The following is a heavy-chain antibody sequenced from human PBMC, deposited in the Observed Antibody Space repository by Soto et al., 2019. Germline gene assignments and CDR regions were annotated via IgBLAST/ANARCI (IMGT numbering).Heavy chain of an antibody. D-gene: IGHD6-19*01. V-gene: IGHV3-23*01. Sequence: EVQLLESGGGVVQPGGSLRLSCEASGFNFKKSAMAWVRQAPGEGLEWVSGISCCGGSTSYADSVKGRFSVARDDSKNTLSLQLNSLRVEDTARYYCAKADGEQWLIPHLDNWGQGTLVTVS. CDR1: GFNFKKSA. J-gene: IGHJ4*02. CDR3: AKADGEQWLIPHLDN. CDR2: ISCCGGST.